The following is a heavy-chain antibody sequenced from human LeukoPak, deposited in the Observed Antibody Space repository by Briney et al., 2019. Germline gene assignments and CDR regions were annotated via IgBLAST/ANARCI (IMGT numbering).Heavy chain of an antibody. Sequence: GGSLRLSCAASGFAFSFFAMSWLRQAPGKGLEWVSTINANSGTRSYAASVRGRFTISRDNSKNTLYLQLTTLRADDTAVYYCAKPIGGGLAVTADWFAPWGQGTLVVVSS. V-gene: IGHV3-23*01. CDR2: INANSGTR. D-gene: IGHD6-19*01. CDR3: AKPIGGGLAVTADWFAP. CDR1: GFAFSFFA. J-gene: IGHJ5*02.